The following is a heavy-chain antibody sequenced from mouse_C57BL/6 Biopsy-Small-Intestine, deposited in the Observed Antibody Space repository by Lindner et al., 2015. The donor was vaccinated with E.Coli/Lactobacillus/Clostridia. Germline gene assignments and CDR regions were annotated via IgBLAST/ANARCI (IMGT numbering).Heavy chain of an antibody. CDR3: ARNRTYAMDY. CDR2: INPGSGGT. V-gene: IGHV1-54*01. J-gene: IGHJ4*01. Sequence: VQLQESGAELVRPGTSVKVSCEASGYAFTNYLIEWVKQRPGQGLEWIGVINPGSGGTNYNEKFKGKATLTADKSSSTAYMQLSSLTSEDSAVYFCARNRTYAMDYWGQGTSVTVSS. CDR1: GYAFTNYL.